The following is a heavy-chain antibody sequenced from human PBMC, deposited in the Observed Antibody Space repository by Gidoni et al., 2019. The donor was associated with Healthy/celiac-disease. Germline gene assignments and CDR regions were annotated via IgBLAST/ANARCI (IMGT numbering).Heavy chain of an antibody. CDR3: ARAAARNWFDP. CDR2: INPRGRN. D-gene: IGHD2-2*01. J-gene: IGHJ5*02. CDR1: GGSFMGYY. Sequence: QVQLQQWGAGPLKPSETLSLTCAVHGGSFMGYYWNWIRQPPGKGLEWIGEINPRGRNNYNPSLKSRVTISVDTSKKQFSLKLTSVTAADTAVYSCARAAARNWFDPWGQGTLVTVSS. V-gene: IGHV4-34*01.